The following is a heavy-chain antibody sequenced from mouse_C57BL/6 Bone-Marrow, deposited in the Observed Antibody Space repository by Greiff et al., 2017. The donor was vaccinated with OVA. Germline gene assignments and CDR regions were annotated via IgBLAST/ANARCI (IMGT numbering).Heavy chain of an antibody. CDR1: GYTFTNYW. V-gene: IGHV1-63*01. D-gene: IGHD1-1*01. CDR2: IYPGGGYT. CDR3: ARGGGSSYWYFDV. Sequence: QVQLQQSGAELVRPGTSVKMSCKASGYTFTNYWIGWAKQRPGHGLEWIGDIYPGGGYTNYNEKFKGKATLTADKSSSTAYMQFSSLTSEDSAIYYCARGGGSSYWYFDVWGTGTTVTVSS. J-gene: IGHJ1*03.